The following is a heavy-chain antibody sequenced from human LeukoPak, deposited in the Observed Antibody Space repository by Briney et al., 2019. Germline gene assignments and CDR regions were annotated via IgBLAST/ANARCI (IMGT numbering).Heavy chain of an antibody. CDR1: GFSFSDFA. CDR2: IYSGGST. CDR3: ARAVPAFDY. D-gene: IGHD2-2*01. Sequence: PGGSLRLSCAASGFSFSDFAMHWVRQAPGKGLEWVSVIYSGGSTYYADSVKGRFTISRDNSKNTLYLQMNSLRAEDTAVYYCARAVPAFDYWGQGTLVTVSS. J-gene: IGHJ4*02. V-gene: IGHV3-53*01.